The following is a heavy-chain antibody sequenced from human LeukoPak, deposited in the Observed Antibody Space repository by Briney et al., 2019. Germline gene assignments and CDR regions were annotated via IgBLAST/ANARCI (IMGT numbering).Heavy chain of an antibody. CDR1: GFSLSPSGVG. V-gene: IGHV2-5*01. J-gene: IGHJ3*02. CDR2: IYWHDDK. CDR3: AHSEDYYGSVDAFDI. Sequence: SGPTLVNPMQSLTLTCHYAGFSLSPSGVGVGWVRQPPGKDLVWLAFIYWHDDKRYSPSLGSRLTITIDTYTNQVVLRMTNMGPVDTATYYCAHSEDYYGSVDAFDIWGQGTMVTVSS. D-gene: IGHD3-10*01.